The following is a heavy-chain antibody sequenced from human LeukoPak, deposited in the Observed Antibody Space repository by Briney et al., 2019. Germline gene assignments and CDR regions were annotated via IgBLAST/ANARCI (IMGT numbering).Heavy chain of an antibody. Sequence: GGSLRLSCVASGFSFSDYYMSWIRQAPGKGLEWVSYISSSGSDTNYADSVTGRFTISRNNAKKSLHLQMNSLRAEDTAVYYCARHPDGSLSLDYWGQGTLFSASS. CDR2: ISSSGSDT. V-gene: IGHV3-11*03. J-gene: IGHJ4*02. CDR3: ARHPDGSLSLDY. CDR1: GFSFSDYY. D-gene: IGHD1-26*01.